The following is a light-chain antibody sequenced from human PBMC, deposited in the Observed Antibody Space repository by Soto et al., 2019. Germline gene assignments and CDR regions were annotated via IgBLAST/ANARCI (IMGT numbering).Light chain of an antibody. Sequence: EIVLTQSPGTLSLSPGERATLSCRASQSVSSSYLAWYQQKPGQAPRLLIYGSSSRATGIPDRFSGSGSVKDFTLTISRLEPEDCAVYYCQRYGSPRTFGQGTKVEIK. CDR3: QRYGSPRT. CDR1: QSVSSSY. V-gene: IGKV3-20*01. J-gene: IGKJ1*01. CDR2: GSS.